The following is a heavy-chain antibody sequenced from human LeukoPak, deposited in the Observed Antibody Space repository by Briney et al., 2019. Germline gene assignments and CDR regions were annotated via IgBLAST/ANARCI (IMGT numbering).Heavy chain of an antibody. J-gene: IGHJ3*02. CDR1: GFTFGDYA. V-gene: IGHV3-49*04. CDR3: TRMTCSSTSCYQDAFDI. CDR2: IRSKAYGRTT. Sequence: GGSLRLSCTASGFTFGDYAMSWVRQAPGKGLEWVGFIRSKAYGRTTEYAASVKGRFTISRDDYKSIAYLQMNSLKTEDTAVYYCTRMTCSSTSCYQDAFDIWGQGTMVTVSS. D-gene: IGHD2-2*01.